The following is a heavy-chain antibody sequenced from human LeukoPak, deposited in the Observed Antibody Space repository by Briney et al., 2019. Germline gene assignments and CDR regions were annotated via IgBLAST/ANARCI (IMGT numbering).Heavy chain of an antibody. J-gene: IGHJ4*02. CDR1: GFTFSSYG. Sequence: PGGSLRLSCAASGFTFSSYGMHWVRQAPGKGLEWVAVIWYDGSNKYYADSVKGRFTISRDNSKNTLYLQMNSLRAEDTAVYYCAKDLKILGDYVFDYWGQGTLVTVSS. CDR2: IWYDGSNK. CDR3: AKDLKILGDYVFDY. V-gene: IGHV3-33*06. D-gene: IGHD4-17*01.